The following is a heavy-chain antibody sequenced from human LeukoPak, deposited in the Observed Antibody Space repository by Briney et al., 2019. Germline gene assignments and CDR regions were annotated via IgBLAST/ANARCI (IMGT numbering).Heavy chain of an antibody. CDR1: GFTFSSYW. Sequence: GGSLRLSCAASGFTFSSYWMSWVRQAPGKGLEWVANIKRDGSEKYYVDSVKGRFAISRDNAKNSLYLQMNTLRAEDTAVYYCARDTEWEKNPDYFDSWGQGTLVTVSS. J-gene: IGHJ4*02. D-gene: IGHD1-26*01. CDR3: ARDTEWEKNPDYFDS. V-gene: IGHV3-7*05. CDR2: IKRDGSEK.